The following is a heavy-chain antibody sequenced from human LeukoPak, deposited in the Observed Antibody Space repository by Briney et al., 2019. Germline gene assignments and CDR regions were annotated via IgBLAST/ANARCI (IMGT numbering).Heavy chain of an antibody. J-gene: IGHJ4*02. D-gene: IGHD6-13*01. CDR3: AHISSSWPDY. Sequence: PGGSLRLSCAASGFTFSNAWMSWVRQAPGKGLEWVGRIKSKTDGGTTDYAAPVKGRFTISRDDSKNTLYLQMNSLRAEDTAVYYCAHISSSWPDYWGQGTLVTVSS. V-gene: IGHV3-15*01. CDR1: GFTFSNAW. CDR2: IKSKTDGGTT.